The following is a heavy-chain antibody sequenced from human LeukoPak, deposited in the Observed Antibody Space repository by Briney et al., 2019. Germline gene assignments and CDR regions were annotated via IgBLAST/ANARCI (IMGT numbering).Heavy chain of an antibody. CDR1: GFTFSNYG. V-gene: IGHV3-33*01. D-gene: IGHD1-26*01. Sequence: GTSLRLSCAASGFTFSNYGMHWVRQAPGKGLEWVAAIWYDGSNKYYADSVKGRLTIFRDNSKNMLYLQMNSLRAEDTAVYYCARESGSYYCDYWGQGTLVTVSS. J-gene: IGHJ4*02. CDR3: ARESGSYYCDY. CDR2: IWYDGSNK.